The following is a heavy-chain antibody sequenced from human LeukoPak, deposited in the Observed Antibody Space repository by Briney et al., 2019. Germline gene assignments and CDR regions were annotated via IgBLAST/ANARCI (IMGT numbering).Heavy chain of an antibody. CDR1: GFTFSSYA. V-gene: IGHV3-23*01. D-gene: IGHD3-10*01. J-gene: IGHJ3*02. CDR3: AKSSRSGSAFDI. CDR2: ISGSGGST. Sequence: TGGSLRLSCAASGFTFSSYAMSWVRQAPGKGLEWVSAISGSGGSTYYADSVKGRFTISRNNSKNTLYLQMNSLRAEDTAVYYCAKSSRSGSAFDIWGQGTMVTVSS.